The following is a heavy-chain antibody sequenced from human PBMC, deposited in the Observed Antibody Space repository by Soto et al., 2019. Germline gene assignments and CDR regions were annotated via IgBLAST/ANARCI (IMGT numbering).Heavy chain of an antibody. J-gene: IGHJ6*02. D-gene: IGHD6-13*01. CDR3: CRTRAASADSAMYV. Sequence: PSETLSVTCTVSCGSINSANNYWGWIRQPPGKGLEWIGNFFYSGNTCYNPSLKSRVSISVDSSNNQFSLTLSSVNAADTAVYYCCRTRAASADSAMYVWGQGTTVTVSS. V-gene: IGHV4-39*01. CDR1: CGSINSANNY. CDR2: FFYSGNT.